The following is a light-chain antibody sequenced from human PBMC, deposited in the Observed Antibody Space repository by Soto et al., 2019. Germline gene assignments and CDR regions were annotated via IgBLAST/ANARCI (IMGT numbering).Light chain of an antibody. J-gene: IGKJ5*01. CDR2: GAS. V-gene: IGKV3-20*01. Sequence: EIVLTQSPGTLSLSPGERATLSCRASQSVSSSYLAWYQQKPGQAPRLLIYGASSRATGSPDRFSGSGSGKDFTLTISRLEPEDFAVYYCQQYGNSPSSFGRGTRLEIK. CDR1: QSVSSSY. CDR3: QQYGNSPSS.